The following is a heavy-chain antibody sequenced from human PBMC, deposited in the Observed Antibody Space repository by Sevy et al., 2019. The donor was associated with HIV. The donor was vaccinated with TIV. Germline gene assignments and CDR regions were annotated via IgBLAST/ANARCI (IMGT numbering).Heavy chain of an antibody. J-gene: IGHJ2*01. CDR3: TTKSDFWSGYQYFDL. V-gene: IGHV3-15*01. D-gene: IGHD3-3*01. Sequence: GGSLRLSCSTSGFNLGDYAMSWVRQSPGKGLEWVGRIKGKTDGGTTDYAAPVKGRFTISRDESKNTVYLQINSLKTEDTAVYYCTTKSDFWSGYQYFDLWGRGTLVTVSS. CDR2: IKGKTDGGTT. CDR1: GFNLGDYA.